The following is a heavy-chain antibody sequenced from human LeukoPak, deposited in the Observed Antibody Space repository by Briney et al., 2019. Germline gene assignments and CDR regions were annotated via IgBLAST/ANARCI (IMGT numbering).Heavy chain of an antibody. V-gene: IGHV1-18*01. CDR3: ARVRMDDFWSGYYLEYYFDY. CDR2: ISAYNGNT. Sequence: GASVKVSCKASGYTFTSYGISWVRQAPGQGLERMGWISAYNGNTNYAQKLQGRVTMTTDTSTSTAYMELRSLRSDDTAVYYCARVRMDDFWSGYYLEYYFDYWGQGTLVTVSS. J-gene: IGHJ4*02. D-gene: IGHD3-3*01. CDR1: GYTFTSYG.